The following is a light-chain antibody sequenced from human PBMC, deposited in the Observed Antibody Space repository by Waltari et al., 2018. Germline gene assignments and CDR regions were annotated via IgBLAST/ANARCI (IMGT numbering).Light chain of an antibody. Sequence: SYVVTQSPSVSVAHGETARITCGGENIGSTRVTRYQQRPGQAPELVIAYDSDRPSGSPERFSGSDSGNTATLTISWVEADDEADYYCLVWHSTTDHHGVFGGGTKLTVL. V-gene: IGLV3-21*04. J-gene: IGLJ2*01. CDR1: NIGSTR. CDR3: LVWHSTTDHHGV. CDR2: YDS.